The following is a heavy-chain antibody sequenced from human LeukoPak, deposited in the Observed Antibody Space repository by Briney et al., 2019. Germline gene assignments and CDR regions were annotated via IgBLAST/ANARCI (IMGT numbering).Heavy chain of an antibody. CDR3: ARVNLRLEPFEVDAFDI. J-gene: IGHJ3*02. CDR1: GYTFTSYG. Sequence: GASVKVSCKASGYTFTSYGISWVRQAPGQGLEWMGGIIPIFGTANYAQKFQGRVTITADESTSTAYMELSSLRSEDTAVYYCARVNLRLEPFEVDAFDIWGQGTMVTVSS. CDR2: IIPIFGTA. V-gene: IGHV1-69*13. D-gene: IGHD1-1*01.